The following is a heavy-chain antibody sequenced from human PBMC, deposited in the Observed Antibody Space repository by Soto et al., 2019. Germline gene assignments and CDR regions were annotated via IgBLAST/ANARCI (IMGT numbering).Heavy chain of an antibody. V-gene: IGHV4-59*01. CDR3: AREVEAVAGKVTRNYYYYGMDV. CDR2: IYYSGST. J-gene: IGHJ6*02. CDR1: GGSFSGYY. D-gene: IGHD6-19*01. Sequence: SETLSLTCAVYGGSFSGYYWSWIRQPPGKGLEWIGYIYYSGSTNYNPSLKSRVTISVDTSKNQFSLKLSSVTAADTAVYYCAREVEAVAGKVTRNYYYYGMDVWGQGTTVTVSS.